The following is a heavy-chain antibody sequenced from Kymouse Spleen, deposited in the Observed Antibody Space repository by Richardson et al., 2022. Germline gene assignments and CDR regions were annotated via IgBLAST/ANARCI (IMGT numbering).Heavy chain of an antibody. J-gene: IGHJ4*02. CDR2: IWYDGSNK. Sequence: QVQLVESGGGVVQPGRSLRLSCAASGFTFSSYGMHWVRQAPGKGLEWVAVIWYDGSNKYYADSVKGRFTISRDNSKNTLYLQMNSLRAEDTAVYYCARYLTGTTGYYFDYWGQGTLVTVSS. V-gene: IGHV3-33*01. CDR3: ARYLTGTTGYYFDY. D-gene: IGHD1-7*01. CDR1: GFTFSSYG.